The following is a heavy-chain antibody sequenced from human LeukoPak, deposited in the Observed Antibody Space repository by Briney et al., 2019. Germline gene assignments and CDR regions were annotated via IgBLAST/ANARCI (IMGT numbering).Heavy chain of an antibody. CDR2: IYYSGST. Sequence: SETLSLTCTVSNGSISSDTYFWSWIRQPPGKGLEWIGYIYYSGSTNYNPSLKSRVTISVDTSKNQFSLKLSSVTAADTAVYYCARALGAFDIWGQGTMVTVSS. J-gene: IGHJ3*02. CDR1: NGSISSDTYF. V-gene: IGHV4-61*01. CDR3: ARALGAFDI.